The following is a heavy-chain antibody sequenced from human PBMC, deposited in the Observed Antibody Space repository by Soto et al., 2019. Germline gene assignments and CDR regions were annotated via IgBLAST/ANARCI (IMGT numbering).Heavy chain of an antibody. Sequence: PSETLYLTCTVSGGSISSYYWSWIRQPPGKGLEWIGYIYYRGSTNYNPSLKSRVTISVDTSKNQFSLKLSSVTAADTAVYYCARSLRFLDPWGQGTLVTVSS. CDR3: ARSLRFLDP. CDR2: IYYRGST. D-gene: IGHD3-3*01. CDR1: GGSISSYY. J-gene: IGHJ4*02. V-gene: IGHV4-59*01.